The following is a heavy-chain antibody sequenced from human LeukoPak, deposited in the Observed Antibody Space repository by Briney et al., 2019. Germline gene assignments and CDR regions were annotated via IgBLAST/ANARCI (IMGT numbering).Heavy chain of an antibody. CDR3: AKDRGARGYSYGSYFDY. CDR1: GFTFSSYA. CDR2: ISGSGGGT. D-gene: IGHD5-18*01. J-gene: IGHJ4*02. Sequence: GGSLRLSCAAAGFTFSSYAMSWVRQAPGKGLEWVSAISGSGGGTYYADSVKGRFTISRDNSKNTLYLQMNSLRAEDTAVYYCAKDRGARGYSYGSYFDYWGQGTLVAVSS. V-gene: IGHV3-23*01.